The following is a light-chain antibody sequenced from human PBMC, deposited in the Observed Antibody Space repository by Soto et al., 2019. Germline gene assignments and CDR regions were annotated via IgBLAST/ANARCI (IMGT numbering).Light chain of an antibody. CDR2: KVS. CDR3: MQGTHWPPVT. J-gene: IGKJ2*01. V-gene: IGKV2-30*01. Sequence: DVVMTQSPLSLPVTLGQPASISCRSSQSLVYSDGNTYLNWFQQRPGQSPRRLIYKVSNRDSVVPDRFSGSGSGTAFTLKISRVEAEDVGVYYCMQGTHWPPVTFGQGTKLEIK. CDR1: QSLVYSDGNTY.